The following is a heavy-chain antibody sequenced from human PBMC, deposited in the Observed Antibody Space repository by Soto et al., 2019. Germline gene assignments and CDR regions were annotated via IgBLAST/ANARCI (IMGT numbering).Heavy chain of an antibody. CDR1: GFTVSNNY. CDR2: IYSGGYT. CDR3: GTEGGGGGY. V-gene: IGHV3-53*01. J-gene: IGHJ4*02. Sequence: EVQLVESGGGLIQPGGSLRLSCAVSGFTVSNNYMSWVRQAPGKGLEGVSVIYSGGYTAYGDSVKGRFTISRDNSKNTPNLKIKSLGPAHAGWFYGGTEGGGGGYWGQGTLVTVSS. D-gene: IGHD3-16*01.